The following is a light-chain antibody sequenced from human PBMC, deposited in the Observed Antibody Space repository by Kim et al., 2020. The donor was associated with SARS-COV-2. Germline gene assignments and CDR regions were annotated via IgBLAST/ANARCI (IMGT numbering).Light chain of an antibody. Sequence: GQRFTISCSGSSSNIGRNYVMWYQQLPGTAPKLLIFTNNQRPSGVPDRFSGSKSGTSASLAISGLRSEDEADYYCATWDDSLSGRVFGGGTKLTVL. CDR3: ATWDDSLSGRV. CDR2: TNN. CDR1: SSNIGRNY. V-gene: IGLV1-47*02. J-gene: IGLJ2*01.